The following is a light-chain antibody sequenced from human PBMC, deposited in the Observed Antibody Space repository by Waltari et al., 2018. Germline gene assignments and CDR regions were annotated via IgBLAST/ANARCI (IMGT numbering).Light chain of an antibody. CDR3: QQYNNWPPLT. CDR2: GTS. V-gene: IGKV3-15*01. Sequence: EIVMTQSPATLSVSPGETATLSCRASQSVSSNLAWYQQKPGQAPRLLIYGTSIRAHGLPARFSGSGSGTEFTLTISSLQSEDFAIYYCQQYNNWPPLTFGPGTKVDIK. CDR1: QSVSSN. J-gene: IGKJ3*01.